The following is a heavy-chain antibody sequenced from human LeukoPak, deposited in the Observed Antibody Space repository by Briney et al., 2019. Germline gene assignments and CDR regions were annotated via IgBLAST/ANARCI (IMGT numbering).Heavy chain of an antibody. Sequence: GGSLRLSCAASGFTFSSYDMHWVRQATGKGLEWVSAIGTAGDTYYPGSVKGRFTISRENAKNSLYLQMNGLRAGDTAVYYCARGRYFDWLDDAFDIWGQGTMVTVSS. CDR1: GFTFSSYD. CDR3: ARGRYFDWLDDAFDI. V-gene: IGHV3-13*01. CDR2: IGTAGDT. J-gene: IGHJ3*02. D-gene: IGHD3-9*01.